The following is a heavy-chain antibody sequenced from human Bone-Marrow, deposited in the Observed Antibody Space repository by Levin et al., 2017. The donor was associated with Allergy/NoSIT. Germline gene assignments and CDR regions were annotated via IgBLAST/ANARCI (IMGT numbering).Heavy chain of an antibody. V-gene: IGHV5-51*01. CDR3: ARQGPTQVY. J-gene: IGHJ4*02. CDR2: IYPGDSDT. Sequence: GGSLRLSCKGSGYIFTSYWICLLRQIPLKGLEWLGIIYPGDSDTRYSPSFQGQVTISADKSISTAYLQWSSLKASDTAMYYCARQGPTQVYWGQGTLVTVSS. CDR1: GYIFTSYW.